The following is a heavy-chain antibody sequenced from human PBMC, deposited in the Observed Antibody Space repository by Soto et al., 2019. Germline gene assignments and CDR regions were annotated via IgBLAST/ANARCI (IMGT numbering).Heavy chain of an antibody. CDR3: AKTPSPHAAAGRGGGGYFDY. Sequence: EVQLLESGGGLVQPGGSLRLSCAASGFTFSTYAMTWVRQAPGKRLEWVSIISGSGGSTYYADSVKGRFIISRDNSKNTLDLQMNSLRAEETAVYYCAKTPSPHAAAGRGGGGYFDYWGQGTLVTVSS. D-gene: IGHD6-13*01. V-gene: IGHV3-23*01. CDR2: ISGSGGST. CDR1: GFTFSTYA. J-gene: IGHJ4*02.